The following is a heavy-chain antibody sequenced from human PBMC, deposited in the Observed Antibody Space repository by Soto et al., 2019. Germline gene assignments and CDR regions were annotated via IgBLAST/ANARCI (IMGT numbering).Heavy chain of an antibody. CDR2: ISYDGSNK. CDR1: GFTFSSHG. D-gene: IGHD6-19*01. V-gene: IGHV3-30*03. Sequence: PGGSLRLSCAASGFTFSSHGMHWVRQAPGKGLEWVAVISYDGSNKYYADSVKGRFTISRDNSKNTLYLQMNSLRAEDTAVYYCVAQWLVAGMDVWGQGTTVTVSS. CDR3: VAQWLVAGMDV. J-gene: IGHJ6*02.